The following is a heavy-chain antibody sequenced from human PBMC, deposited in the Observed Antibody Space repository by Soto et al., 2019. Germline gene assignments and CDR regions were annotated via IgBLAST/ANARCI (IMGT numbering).Heavy chain of an antibody. CDR2: IYYSGST. J-gene: IGHJ5*02. CDR3: ARQVPAAIRLGWFDP. CDR1: GGSISRSTYY. D-gene: IGHD2-2*02. Sequence: SETLSLTCTVSGGSISRSTYYWGWISQPPGKGLEWIGSIYYSGSTYYRPSLKSRVTISVDTSKNQFYLKLSPVTAADTAVYYCARQVPAAIRLGWFDPWGQGTLVTVSS. V-gene: IGHV4-39*01.